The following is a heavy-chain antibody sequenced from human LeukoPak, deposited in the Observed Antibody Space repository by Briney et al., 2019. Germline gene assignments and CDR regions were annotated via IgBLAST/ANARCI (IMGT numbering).Heavy chain of an antibody. CDR3: ARGALLLWFGELSAHDAFDI. CDR1: GGSFSGYY. J-gene: IGHJ3*02. D-gene: IGHD3-10*01. Sequence: SETLSLTCTVSGGSFSGYYWSWIRQPPGKGLEWIGEINHSGSTNYNPSLKSRVTISVDTSKNQFSLKLSSVTAADTAVYYCARGALLLWFGELSAHDAFDIWGQGTMVTVSS. V-gene: IGHV4-34*01. CDR2: INHSGST.